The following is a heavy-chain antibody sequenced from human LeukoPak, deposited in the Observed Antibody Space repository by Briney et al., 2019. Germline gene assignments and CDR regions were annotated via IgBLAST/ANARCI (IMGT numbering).Heavy chain of an antibody. V-gene: IGHV1-8*01. J-gene: IGHJ5*02. D-gene: IGHD6-13*01. CDR2: MSPNSGNT. CDR1: RWILLKQL. Sequence: ASVNVSCKSCRWILLKQLIDWVGPASGQGLEWMGWMSPNSGNTGYAQKFQGRATMASNTAIRKAYMELSRLRSEDSAVYDCARGIEQLGFDLWGQGTLVTVSS. CDR3: ARGIEQLGFDL.